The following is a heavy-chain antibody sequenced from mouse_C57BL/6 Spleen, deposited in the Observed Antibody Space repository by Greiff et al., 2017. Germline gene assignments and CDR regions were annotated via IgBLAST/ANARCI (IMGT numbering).Heavy chain of an antibody. CDR3: ARLAPYYFDY. J-gene: IGHJ2*01. CDR1: GYSITSGYY. V-gene: IGHV3-6*01. Sequence: VQLKESGPGLVKPSQSLSLTCSVTGYSITSGYYWNWIRQFPGNKLEWMGYISYDGSNNYNPSLKNRISITRDTSKNQFFLKLNSVTTEDTATYYCARLAPYYFDYWGQGTTLTVSS. CDR2: ISYDGSN.